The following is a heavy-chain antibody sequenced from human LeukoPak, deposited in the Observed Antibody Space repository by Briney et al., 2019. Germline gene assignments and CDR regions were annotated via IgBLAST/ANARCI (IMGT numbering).Heavy chain of an antibody. Sequence: GASVKVSCKASGYTFTSYGISWVRQAPGQGLEWMGWISAYNGNTNYAQKLQGRVTMTTDTSTSTAYLELRSLRSDDTAVYYCARFVWPSTNAYSSSRSNWFDPWGQGTLVTVSS. CDR1: GYTFTSYG. J-gene: IGHJ5*02. V-gene: IGHV1-18*01. CDR2: ISAYNGNT. D-gene: IGHD6-13*01. CDR3: ARFVWPSTNAYSSSRSNWFDP.